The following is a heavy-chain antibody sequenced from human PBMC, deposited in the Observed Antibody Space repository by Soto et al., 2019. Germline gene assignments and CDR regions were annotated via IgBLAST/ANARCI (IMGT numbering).Heavy chain of an antibody. V-gene: IGHV1-3*01. J-gene: IGHJ5*02. CDR1: GYTFTSYA. Sequence: GASAKVSCKASGYTFTSYAMHWVRQAPGQRLEWMGWINAGNGNTKYSQKLQGRVTITRDTSASTAYMELSSLRSEDTAVYYCARGHYSNYQWFDPWGQGTLVTVSS. CDR3: ARGHYSNYQWFDP. CDR2: INAGNGNT. D-gene: IGHD4-4*01.